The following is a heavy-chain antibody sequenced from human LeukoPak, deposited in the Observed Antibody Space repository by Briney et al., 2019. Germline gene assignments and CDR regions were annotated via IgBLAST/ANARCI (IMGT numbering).Heavy chain of an antibody. CDR3: AKDDDWLRFEH. CDR2: ISGSGGRT. Sequence: GGSLRLSCAASGFTFSSHGMNWVRQAPGKGLEWVSGISGSGGRTYYADSVKGPFTISRDNSNHMLYLQMNSLIAEDTAIYYCAKDDDWLRFEHWGRGTPVSVSS. D-gene: IGHD5-12*01. V-gene: IGHV3-23*01. J-gene: IGHJ4*02. CDR1: GFTFSSHG.